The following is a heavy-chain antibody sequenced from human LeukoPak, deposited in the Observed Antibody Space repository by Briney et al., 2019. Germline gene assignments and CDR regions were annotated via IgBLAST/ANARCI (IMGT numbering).Heavy chain of an antibody. V-gene: IGHV3-23*01. CDR2: ISGSGGST. Sequence: PGGSLRLSCAASGFTFSSYAMSWVRQAPGKGLEWVSGISGSGGSTYYADSVKGRFTISRDNSKNTLYLQMNSLRAEDTAVYYCASGGYGDYVVDYWGQGTLVTVSS. CDR1: GFTFSSYA. CDR3: ASGGYGDYVVDY. J-gene: IGHJ4*02. D-gene: IGHD4-17*01.